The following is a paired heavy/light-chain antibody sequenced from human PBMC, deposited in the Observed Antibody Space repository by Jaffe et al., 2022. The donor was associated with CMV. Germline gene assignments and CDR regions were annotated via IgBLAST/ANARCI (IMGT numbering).Light chain of an antibody. CDR3: TSFTTDSTHVL. J-gene: IGLJ2*01. CDR1: SSDVGSYNY. Sequence: HSALTQPASVSGSPGQSITISCTGTSSDVGSYNYVSWYQQHPGKAPKLMIYDVSNRPSGVSTRFSGSKSGNTASLTISGLQSEDEADYYCTSFTTDSTHVLFGGGTKLTVL. CDR2: DVS. V-gene: IGLV2-14*03.
Heavy chain of an antibody. CDR1: GESFTGYF. V-gene: IGHV4-34*02. D-gene: IGHD3-22*01. CDR2: INHSGRT. J-gene: IGHJ4*02. CDR3: ARGRDSSAYYYPYYFDY. Sequence: QVQVQQWGAGLLKPSETLSLTCAVYGESFTGYFWSWIRQSPGTGLEWIAEINHSGRTNYNPSLKSRLTMSIDTSKRQLSLNLSSVTAADTAVYYCARGRDSSAYYYPYYFDYWGQGTPVTVSS.